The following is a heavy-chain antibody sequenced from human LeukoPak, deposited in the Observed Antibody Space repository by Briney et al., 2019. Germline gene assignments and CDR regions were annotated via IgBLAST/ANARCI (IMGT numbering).Heavy chain of an antibody. J-gene: IGHJ4*02. CDR2: IYSGGST. CDR1: GFTVSSNH. Sequence: GGSLRLSCAASGFTVSSNHMSWDRQAPGKGLEWVSVIYSGGSTDYADSVKGRFTISRDNSKNTLYLQMNSLRAEDTAVYHCARGPAGYNWGQGTLVTVSS. D-gene: IGHD1-1*01. V-gene: IGHV3-53*01. CDR3: ARGPAGYN.